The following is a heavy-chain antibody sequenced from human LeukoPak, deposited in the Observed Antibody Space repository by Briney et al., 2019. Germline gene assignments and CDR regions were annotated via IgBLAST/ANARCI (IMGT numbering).Heavy chain of an antibody. Sequence: GGSLRLSCAASGFTFSNAWMSWVRQAPGKGLEWVGRIKSKTDGGTTDYAAPVKGRFTISRDDPKNTLYLQMNSLKTEDTAVYYCTTLTMNSGYDVWPFDYWGQGTLVTVSS. D-gene: IGHD5-12*01. CDR3: TTLTMNSGYDVWPFDY. V-gene: IGHV3-15*01. CDR2: IKSKTDGGTT. CDR1: GFTFSNAW. J-gene: IGHJ4*02.